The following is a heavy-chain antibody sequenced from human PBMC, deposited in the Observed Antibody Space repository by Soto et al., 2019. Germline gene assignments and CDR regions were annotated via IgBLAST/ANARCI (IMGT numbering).Heavy chain of an antibody. CDR2: ISGSGGST. V-gene: IGHV3-23*01. Sequence: GGSLRLSCAASGFTFSSYAMSWVRQAPGKGLEWVSAISGSGGSTYYADSVKGRFTISRDNSKNTLYLQMNSLRAEDTAVHYCAKPWNYYYYMDVWGKGTTVTVSS. CDR1: GFTFSSYA. CDR3: AKPWNYYYYMDV. D-gene: IGHD5-12*01. J-gene: IGHJ6*03.